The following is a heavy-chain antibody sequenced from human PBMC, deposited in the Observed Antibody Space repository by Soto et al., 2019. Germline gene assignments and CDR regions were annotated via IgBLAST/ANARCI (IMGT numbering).Heavy chain of an antibody. Sequence: SSETLSLTCTVSGGSISSYYWSWIRQPAGKGLEWIGRIYTSGSTNYNPSLKSRVTMSVDTSKNQFSLKLSSVTAADTAVYYCARGRYYDSGGNFDYWGQGTLVTVSS. CDR1: GGSISSYY. CDR3: ARGRYYDSGGNFDY. CDR2: IYTSGST. J-gene: IGHJ4*02. D-gene: IGHD3-22*01. V-gene: IGHV4-4*07.